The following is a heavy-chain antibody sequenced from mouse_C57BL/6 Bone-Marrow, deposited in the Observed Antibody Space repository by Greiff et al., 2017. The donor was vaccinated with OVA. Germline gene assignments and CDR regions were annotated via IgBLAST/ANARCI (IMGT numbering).Heavy chain of an antibody. CDR2: IHPNSGST. Sequence: QVQLQQPGAELVKPGASVKLSCKASGYTFTSYWMHWVKQRPGPGLEWIGMIHPNSGSTNYNEKFKSKATLTVDKSSRTAYMQLSSLTSEDSAVYYCAIENWEGDYWGQGTTLTVSS. CDR1: GYTFTSYW. CDR3: AIENWEGDY. V-gene: IGHV1-64*01. D-gene: IGHD4-1*01. J-gene: IGHJ2*01.